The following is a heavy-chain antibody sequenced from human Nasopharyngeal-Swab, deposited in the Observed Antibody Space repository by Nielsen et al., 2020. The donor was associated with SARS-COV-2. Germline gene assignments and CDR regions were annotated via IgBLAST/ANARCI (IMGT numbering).Heavy chain of an antibody. CDR2: IKQDGSEK. D-gene: IGHD6-13*01. J-gene: IGHJ5*02. CDR3: ARGGRQLTS. V-gene: IGHV3-7*03. Sequence: LSLTCAASGFTFSSYAMSWVRQAPGKGLEWVANIKQDGSEKYYVDSVKGRFTISRDNAKNSLYLQMNSLRAEDTAVYYCARGGRQLTSWGQGTLVTVSS. CDR1: GFTFSSYA.